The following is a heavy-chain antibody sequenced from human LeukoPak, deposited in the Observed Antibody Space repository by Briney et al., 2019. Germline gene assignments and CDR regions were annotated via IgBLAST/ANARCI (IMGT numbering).Heavy chain of an antibody. CDR1: GFTFSKNS. J-gene: IGHJ4*02. D-gene: IGHD4-17*01. V-gene: IGHV3-48*04. CDR2: ISSSSTTI. CDR3: AREYGEGYFDY. Sequence: GGSLRLSCAASGFTFSKNSMNWVRQAPGKGLEWVSYISSSSTTIHHADSVKGRFTISRDNAKNSLYLQMNSLRAEDTAVYYCAREYGEGYFDYWGQGTLVTVSS.